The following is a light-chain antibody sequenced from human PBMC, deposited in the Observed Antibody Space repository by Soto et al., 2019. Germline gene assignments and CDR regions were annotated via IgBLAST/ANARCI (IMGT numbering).Light chain of an antibody. CDR1: QDIRGA. Sequence: AIQLTQSPSSLSASVGDRVTITCRASQDIRGALAWYEQKPGNASKLLIFDVSTLQSGVPSRFSGSGSGTDFTLTISSLQPEDFGTYSCQQFNTYPLTFGQGTRLEIK. CDR3: QQFNTYPLT. J-gene: IGKJ5*01. V-gene: IGKV1-13*02. CDR2: DVS.